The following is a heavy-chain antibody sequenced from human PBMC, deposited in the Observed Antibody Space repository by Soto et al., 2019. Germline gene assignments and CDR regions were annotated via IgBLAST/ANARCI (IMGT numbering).Heavy chain of an antibody. V-gene: IGHV1-2*02. CDR2: INLNSGGT. D-gene: IGHD5-12*01. J-gene: IGHJ5*02. CDR1: GYPFTDSS. Sequence: ASVKVSCKASGYPFTDSSMPWVRQAPGQGPEWMGWINLNSGGTFYAQKFQGRVTMTWDTSITTAYMDLTRLKSDDTAVYYCARDLGGYDLYGPDTWGQGTLFTVSS. CDR3: ARDLGGYDLYGPDT.